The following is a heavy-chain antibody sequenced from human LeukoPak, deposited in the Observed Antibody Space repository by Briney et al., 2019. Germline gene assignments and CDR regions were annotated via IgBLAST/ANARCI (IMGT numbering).Heavy chain of an antibody. Sequence: SGGSLRLSCAASGFTFRSYWMHWVRQAPGKGLVWVSLINSDGSSTSYADSVKGRFTISRDNAKNSLYLQVNSLRAEDTAVYYCARLRSGIAAAGRDYWGQGTLVTVSS. V-gene: IGHV3-74*01. CDR3: ARLRSGIAAAGRDY. J-gene: IGHJ4*02. CDR2: INSDGSST. D-gene: IGHD6-13*01. CDR1: GFTFRSYW.